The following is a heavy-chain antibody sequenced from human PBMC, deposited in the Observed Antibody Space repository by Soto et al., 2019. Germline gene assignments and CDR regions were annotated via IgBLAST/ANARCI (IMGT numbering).Heavy chain of an antibody. CDR3: ARDRDDYGSGNYYNRIDF. CDR1: GGIFSTYA. V-gene: IGHV1-69*01. CDR2: IIPLFGTP. J-gene: IGHJ4*02. D-gene: IGHD3-10*01. Sequence: QVKRVQSGAEVKKPGSSVEVSCKASGGIFSTYAISWLRQAPGQGLEWMGGIIPLFGTPNYAQRFQGRVTITADESTSTAYMELSRLRSEDTAVYYCARDRDDYGSGNYYNRIDFWGQGTLVTVSS.